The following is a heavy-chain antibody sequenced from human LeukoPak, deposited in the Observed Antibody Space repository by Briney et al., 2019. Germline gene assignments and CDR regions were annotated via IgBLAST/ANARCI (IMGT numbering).Heavy chain of an antibody. CDR1: GFTFSTYA. V-gene: IGHV3-30-3*01. CDR3: ARGRNLVATSGYFDY. J-gene: IGHJ4*02. D-gene: IGHD5-12*01. Sequence: GGSLRLSCAASGFTFSTYAMHWVRQAPGKGLEWEATISYDGTNNYYADSVKGRFTISRDNSKSTLYLQMNSLRAEDTAVYYCARGRNLVATSGYFDYWGQGTLVTVSS. CDR2: ISYDGTNN.